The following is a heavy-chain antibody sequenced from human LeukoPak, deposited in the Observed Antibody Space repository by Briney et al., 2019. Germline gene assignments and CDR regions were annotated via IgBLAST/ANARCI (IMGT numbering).Heavy chain of an antibody. CDR1: GGSISSSSYY. D-gene: IGHD2-21*02. CDR2: IYYSGST. CDR3: ARTYCGGDCPFDY. Sequence: SETLSLTCTVSGGSISSSSYYWGWIRQPPGKGLEWSGSIYYSGSTYYNPSLKSRVTISVDTSKNQFSLKLSSVTAADTAVYYCARTYCGGDCPFDYWGQGTLVTVSS. J-gene: IGHJ4*02. V-gene: IGHV4-39*01.